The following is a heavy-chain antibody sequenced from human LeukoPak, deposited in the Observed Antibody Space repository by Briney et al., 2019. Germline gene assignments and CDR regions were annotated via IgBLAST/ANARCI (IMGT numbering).Heavy chain of an antibody. CDR3: ATYPFDI. Sequence: ASVKVSCKVSGYTLTELSMHWVRQAPGKGLEWMGGFDPEDGETIYAQKFQGRVTMTTDTSTSTAYMELRSLRSDDTAVYYCATYPFDIWGQGTMVTVSS. CDR2: FDPEDGET. CDR1: GYTLTELS. D-gene: IGHD2-2*01. J-gene: IGHJ3*02. V-gene: IGHV1-24*01.